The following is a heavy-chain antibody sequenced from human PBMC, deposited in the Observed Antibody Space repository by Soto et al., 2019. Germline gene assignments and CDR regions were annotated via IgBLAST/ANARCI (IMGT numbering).Heavy chain of an antibody. J-gene: IGHJ4*02. CDR2: IYYSGTT. CDR1: GDSIMRDSYY. Sequence: QVQLQESGPGLVKPSQTLSLTCTVSGDSIMRDSYYWNWTRQHPGKGLEWIGYIYYSGTTAYNPYLKTRVTIAPDTSKNQISLNLSGVTAADTAVYYCAGGFDSEKVYAFGSWGQGTQVTVSS. CDR3: AGGFDSEKVYAFGS. D-gene: IGHD2-2*01. V-gene: IGHV4-31*03.